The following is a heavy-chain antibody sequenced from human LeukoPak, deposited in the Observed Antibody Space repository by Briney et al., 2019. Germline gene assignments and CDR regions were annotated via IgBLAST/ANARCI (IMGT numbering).Heavy chain of an antibody. CDR2: IYPLETT. CDR1: GGSINSGSYY. Sequence: SQTLSLTCTVSGGSINSGSYYWSWIRQPAGKEPEWIGRIYPLETTNYNPSLKSRVAISVDTSKNQLSLKLSSVTAADTAVYYCVREMYYYGSGSQEYYYYMDVWGKGTTVTVSS. D-gene: IGHD3-10*01. V-gene: IGHV4-61*02. CDR3: VREMYYYGSGSQEYYYYMDV. J-gene: IGHJ6*03.